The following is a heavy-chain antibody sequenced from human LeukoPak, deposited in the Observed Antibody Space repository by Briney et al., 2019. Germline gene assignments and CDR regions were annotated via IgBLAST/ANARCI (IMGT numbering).Heavy chain of an antibody. V-gene: IGHV3-48*01. CDR2: ITGSSSSK. Sequence: GGSLRLSCAASGFTFSDYDMNWIRQAPGTGLEWVSYITGSSSSKYYADSVKGRFTISRDNAKNSLYLQMNSLRAEDTAVYYCARERYDYVWGSYRYFFDHWGQGTLVTVSS. D-gene: IGHD3-16*02. J-gene: IGHJ4*02. CDR3: ARERYDYVWGSYRYFFDH. CDR1: GFTFSDYD.